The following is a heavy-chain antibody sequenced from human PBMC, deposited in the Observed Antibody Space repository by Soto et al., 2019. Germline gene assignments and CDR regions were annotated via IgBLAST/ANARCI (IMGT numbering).Heavy chain of an antibody. Sequence: GGSLRLSCAASGFAVSANYISWVRQAPGKGLEWVSIIYIDDSTYYPDSVKGRFTFSRDKSKNTLYLQMDSLRADDTAVYYCARVSSPLPDNWFDPWGQGTLVTVSS. CDR2: IYIDDST. J-gene: IGHJ5*02. CDR1: GFAVSANY. CDR3: ARVSSPLPDNWFDP. D-gene: IGHD6-6*01. V-gene: IGHV3-53*01.